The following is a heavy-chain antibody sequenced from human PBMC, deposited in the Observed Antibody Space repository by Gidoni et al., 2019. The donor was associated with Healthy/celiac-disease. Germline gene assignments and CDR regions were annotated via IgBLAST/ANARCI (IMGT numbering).Heavy chain of an antibody. CDR2: IYWDDDK. CDR1: GFSLSTRGVR. J-gene: IGHJ4*02. CDR3: AHTRGITGEQGY. Sequence: QITLKETGPTLVKPTQTLTLTCTVSGFSLSTRGVRVGWIRQPPGKALEWLALIYWDDDKRYSPSLKSRRTITKDTSKNQVVLTMTNMDPVDTATYYCAHTRGITGEQGYWGQGTLVTVSS. V-gene: IGHV2-5*02. D-gene: IGHD7-27*01.